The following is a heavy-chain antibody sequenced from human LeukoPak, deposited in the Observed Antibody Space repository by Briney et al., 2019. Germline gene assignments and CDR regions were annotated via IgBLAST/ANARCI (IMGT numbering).Heavy chain of an antibody. CDR3: AKSASPLTGYYRFDY. CDR1: GFTFSSYA. J-gene: IGHJ4*02. CDR2: ISDSGGYT. V-gene: IGHV3-23*01. D-gene: IGHD3-9*01. Sequence: PGGSLRLSCAVSGFTFSSYAMSWVRQAPGKGLECVSAISDSGGYTYYADSVKGRFTISRDNSKNTLYLQMNSLRPEDTAVYYCAKSASPLTGYYRFDYWGQGTLVTVSS.